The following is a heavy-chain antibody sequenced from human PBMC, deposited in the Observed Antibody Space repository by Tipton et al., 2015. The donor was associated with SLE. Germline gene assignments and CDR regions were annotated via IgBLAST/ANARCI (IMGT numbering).Heavy chain of an antibody. V-gene: IGHV4-61*09. CDR3: ARDRGWELPLDY. CDR1: GGSISSGGYY. CDR2: IYTSGGN. D-gene: IGHD1-26*01. Sequence: TLSLTCTVSGGSISSGGYYWSWIRQPAGKGLEWVGHIYTSGGNNYNPSLKSRVTISVDTSKNQFSLKLSSVTAADTAVYYCARDRGWELPLDYWGQGTLVTVSS. J-gene: IGHJ4*02.